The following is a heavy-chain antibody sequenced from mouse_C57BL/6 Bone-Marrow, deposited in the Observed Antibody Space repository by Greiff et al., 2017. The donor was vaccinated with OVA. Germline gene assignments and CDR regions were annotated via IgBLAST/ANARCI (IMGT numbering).Heavy chain of an antibody. J-gene: IGHJ2*01. V-gene: IGHV14-2*01. CDR3: ARSLNYGSSYNY. D-gene: IGHD1-1*01. Sequence: VQLQQSGAELVKPGASVKLSCTASGFNIKDYYMHWVKQRTEQGLEWIGRIDPEDGETKYDPKFQGKATLTADTSSNTAYLQLSSLTSEDTAVYYCARSLNYGSSYNYWGQDTTLTVSS. CDR2: IDPEDGET. CDR1: GFNIKDYY.